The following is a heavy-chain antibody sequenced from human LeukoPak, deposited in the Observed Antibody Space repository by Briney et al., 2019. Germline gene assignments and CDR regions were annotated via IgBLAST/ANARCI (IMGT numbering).Heavy chain of an antibody. V-gene: IGHV3-23*01. D-gene: IGHD5-12*01. CDR2: ISGSGGST. CDR3: AKGGGYEAQYYYYYLDV. CDR1: GFTFSSYA. J-gene: IGHJ6*03. Sequence: GGSLRLSCAASGFTFSSYAMRWVRQAPGKGLEWVSAISGSGGSTYYADSVKGRFTISRDNSKNTLYLQMKSLRAEDTAVYYCAKGGGYEAQYYYYYLDVWGKGTTVTISS.